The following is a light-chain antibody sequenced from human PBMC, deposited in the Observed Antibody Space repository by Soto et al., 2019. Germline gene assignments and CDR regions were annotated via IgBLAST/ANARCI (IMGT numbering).Light chain of an antibody. CDR2: AAS. V-gene: IGKV1-8*01. Sequence: AIRMTQSPSSFSASTGDRVTITCRASQGISSYLAWYQQKPGKAPKLLIYAASTLQSGDPSRFSGSGSGTDFTLTSRCLQSEDFATYYWQQYYSYPLLTFGGGTKVQIK. CDR3: QQYYSYPLLT. CDR1: QGISSY. J-gene: IGKJ4*01.